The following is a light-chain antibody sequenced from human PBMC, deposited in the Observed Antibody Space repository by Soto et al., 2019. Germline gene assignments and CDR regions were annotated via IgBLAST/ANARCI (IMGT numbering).Light chain of an antibody. Sequence: EPVLTQSPATMSLSSGARATVSGRASRGISSYLGWYQQKPGQHPRLLIYEASNRATGIPARFSGSGSGTDFTLTISSLEPEDFAVYYCQQRNNWPLTGGRGTQVEI. V-gene: IGKV3-11*01. J-gene: IGKJ4*01. CDR2: EAS. CDR3: QQRNNWPLT. CDR1: RGISSY.